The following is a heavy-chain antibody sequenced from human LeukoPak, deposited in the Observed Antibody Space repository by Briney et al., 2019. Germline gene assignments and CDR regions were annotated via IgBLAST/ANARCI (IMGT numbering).Heavy chain of an antibody. CDR1: GGSFSGYS. Sequence: SETLSLTCAVYGGSFSGYSWSWIRQPPGKGLEWIGEINHSGSTNYNPSLKSRVTISVDTSKNQFSLKLSSVTAADTAVYYCASGMTTVTNFDYWGQGTLVTVSS. V-gene: IGHV4-34*01. J-gene: IGHJ4*02. D-gene: IGHD4-11*01. CDR2: INHSGST. CDR3: ASGMTTVTNFDY.